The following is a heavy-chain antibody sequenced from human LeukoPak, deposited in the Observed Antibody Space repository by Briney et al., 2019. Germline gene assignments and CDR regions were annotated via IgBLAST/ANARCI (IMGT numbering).Heavy chain of an antibody. J-gene: IGHJ4*02. CDR1: GGSISSYY. V-gene: IGHV4-59*01. Sequence: SETLSLTCTVSGGSISSYYWSWIRQPPGKGLEWIGYIYYSGSTNYNPSLKSRVTISVDTSKNQFSLKLSSVTAADTAVYYCARAYGAYHDYWGQGTLVTVSS. CDR3: ARAYGAYHDY. D-gene: IGHD4-17*01. CDR2: IYYSGST.